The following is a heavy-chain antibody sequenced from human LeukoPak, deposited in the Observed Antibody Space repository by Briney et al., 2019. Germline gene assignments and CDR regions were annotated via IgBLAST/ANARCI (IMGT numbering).Heavy chain of an antibody. D-gene: IGHD5-12*01. CDR3: ARDSPPDKRGYSGYDYRAFDY. Sequence: GGSLRLSCAASGFTFSSYSMNWVRQAPGKGLEWVSYISSSSSTIYYADSVKGRFTISRDNAKNSLYLQMNSLRAEDTAVYYCARDSPPDKRGYSGYDYRAFDYWGQGTLVTVSS. J-gene: IGHJ4*02. CDR1: GFTFSSYS. V-gene: IGHV3-48*04. CDR2: ISSSSSTI.